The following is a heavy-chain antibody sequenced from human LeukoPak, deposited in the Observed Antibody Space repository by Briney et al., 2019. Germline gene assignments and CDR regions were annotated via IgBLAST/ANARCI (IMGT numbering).Heavy chain of an antibody. CDR2: VYHSVST. V-gene: IGHV4-38-2*02. CDR1: GYSITSGSY. Sequence: PSETLSLTCTVSGYSITSGSYWGWIRQPPGKGLEWIGEVYHSVSTNYYPSLKSRVTISIEKSKNQFSLKLSSVTAADTAVYYCAGAYCGGDCYSGRAFDIWGQGTMVTVSS. D-gene: IGHD2-21*02. J-gene: IGHJ3*02. CDR3: AGAYCGGDCYSGRAFDI.